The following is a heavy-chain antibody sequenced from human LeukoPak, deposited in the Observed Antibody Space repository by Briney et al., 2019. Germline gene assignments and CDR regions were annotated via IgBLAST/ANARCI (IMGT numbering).Heavy chain of an antibody. CDR2: INPSVGGT. Sequence: ASVKVSCKAFGYGFTSYYIHWVRQAPGQGLEWMGVINPSVGGTTYARKFQGRVTMTRDTSTSTVYMELSSLRSEDTAVYYCARHGSGRYYPAAGRVDYWGQGTLVTVSS. CDR1: GYGFTSYY. V-gene: IGHV1-46*03. D-gene: IGHD3-10*01. J-gene: IGHJ4*02. CDR3: ARHGSGRYYPAAGRVDY.